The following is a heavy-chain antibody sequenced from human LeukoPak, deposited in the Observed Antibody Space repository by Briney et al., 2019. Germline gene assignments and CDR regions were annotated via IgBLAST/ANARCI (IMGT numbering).Heavy chain of an antibody. CDR3: ARDPYSSGWLLEISFDY. Sequence: ASVKVSCKXSGYTFTSYYMHWVRQAPGQGLEWMGIINPSGGSTSYAQKFQGRVTMTRDTSTSTVYMELSSLRSEDTAVYYCARDPYSSGWLLEISFDYWGQGTLVTVSS. V-gene: IGHV1-46*01. J-gene: IGHJ4*02. D-gene: IGHD6-19*01. CDR2: INPSGGST. CDR1: GYTFTSYY.